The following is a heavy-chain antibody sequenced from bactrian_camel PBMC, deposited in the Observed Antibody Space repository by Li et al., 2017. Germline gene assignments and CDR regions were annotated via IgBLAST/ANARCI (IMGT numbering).Heavy chain of an antibody. Sequence: VQLVESGGGSVQAGGSLRLSCTTSGFTFDGSDMGWYRQAPGKEREGVAIIDSDGSTGYEDSVKGRFTISRDNTQNTIYLQMNNLKPDDTAVYYCAAKAEWRQKRAVQGAYCTRAQEDLFHYWGQGTQVTVS. CDR1: GFTFDGSD. D-gene: IGHD2*01. CDR2: IDSDGST. V-gene: IGHV3S55*01. J-gene: IGHJ4*01. CDR3: AAKAEWRQKRAVQGAYCTRAQEDLFHY.